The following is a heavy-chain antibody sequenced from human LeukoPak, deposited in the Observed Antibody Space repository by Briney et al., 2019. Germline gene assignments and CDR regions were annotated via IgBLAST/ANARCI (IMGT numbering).Heavy chain of an antibody. Sequence: SETLSLTCAVSDYSISNGYYWGWIRQPPGKGLEWIGSISHSGSTYFNPSLKSRVTISVDTSKNQFSLKLSSVTAADTAVYYCARVYDYGSGSYYYGFDPWGQGTLVTVSS. J-gene: IGHJ5*02. CDR3: ARVYDYGSGSYYYGFDP. CDR2: ISHSGST. CDR1: DYSISNGYY. D-gene: IGHD3-10*01. V-gene: IGHV4-38-2*01.